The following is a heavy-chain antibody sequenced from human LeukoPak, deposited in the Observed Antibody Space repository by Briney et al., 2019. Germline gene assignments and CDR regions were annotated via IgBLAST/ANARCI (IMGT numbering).Heavy chain of an antibody. V-gene: IGHV3-21*01. CDR1: GFTFSSYS. CDR3: ARDSGTSYSSGWYDY. J-gene: IGHJ4*02. Sequence: GGSLRLSCAASGFTFSSYSMNWVRQAPGKGLEWVSSISSSSGYIYYADSVKGRFTIARDNAKNSLYLQMNSLRAEDTAVYYCARDSGTSYSSGWYDYWGQGTLVTVSS. CDR2: ISSSSGYI. D-gene: IGHD6-19*01.